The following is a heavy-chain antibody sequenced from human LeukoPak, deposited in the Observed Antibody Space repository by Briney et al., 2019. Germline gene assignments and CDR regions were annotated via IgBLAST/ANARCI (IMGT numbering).Heavy chain of an antibody. Sequence: GGSLRLSCAASGFTFSSYEMNWVRQAPGKGLEWVSYITKSGSTIYYADSVKGRFTISRDNSKNTLYLQMNSLRAEDTAVYYCARDTSHNGGNVLLWGQGILVTVSS. D-gene: IGHD4-23*01. V-gene: IGHV3-48*03. CDR3: ARDTSHNGGNVLL. J-gene: IGHJ4*02. CDR2: ITKSGSTI. CDR1: GFTFSSYE.